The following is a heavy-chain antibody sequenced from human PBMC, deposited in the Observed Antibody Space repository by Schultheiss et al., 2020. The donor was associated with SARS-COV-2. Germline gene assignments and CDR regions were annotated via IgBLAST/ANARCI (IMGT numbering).Heavy chain of an antibody. J-gene: IGHJ6*02. Sequence: ASVKVSCKASGYTFTSYAMHWVRQAPGQRLEWMGWINAGNGNTKYSQKFQGRVTITRDTSASTAYMELSSLRSEDTAVYYCARAGYCSGGSCYGGYYYYYGMDVWGQGTTVTVSS. D-gene: IGHD2-15*01. CDR3: ARAGYCSGGSCYGGYYYYYGMDV. CDR2: INAGNGNT. CDR1: GYTFTSYA. V-gene: IGHV1-3*01.